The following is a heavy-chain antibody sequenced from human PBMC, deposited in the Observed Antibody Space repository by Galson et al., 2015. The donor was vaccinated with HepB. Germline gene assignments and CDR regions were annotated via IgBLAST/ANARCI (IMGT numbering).Heavy chain of an antibody. J-gene: IGHJ5*02. CDR2: INAGNGNT. Sequence: SCKASGYTFTSYAMHWVRQAPGQRLEWMGWINAGNGNTKYSQKFQGRVTITRDTSASTAYMELSSLRSEDTAVYYCARGGCSSTSCPFDPWGQGTLVTVSS. D-gene: IGHD2-2*01. V-gene: IGHV1-3*01. CDR1: GYTFTSYA. CDR3: ARGGCSSTSCPFDP.